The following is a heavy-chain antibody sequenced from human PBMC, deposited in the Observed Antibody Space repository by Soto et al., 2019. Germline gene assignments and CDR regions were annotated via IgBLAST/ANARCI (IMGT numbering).Heavy chain of an antibody. V-gene: IGHV4-59*01. CDR2: IYYSGST. D-gene: IGHD1-26*01. CDR1: GGSISSYH. Sequence: QVQLQESGPGLVKPSETLSLTCTVSGGSISSYHWSWIRQPPGKGLEWIGFIYYSGSTNYNPSLKSRVTISVDMSKNQFSLKVSSVTAADTAVYYCARGWEWFDPWGLGTLVTVSS. CDR3: ARGWEWFDP. J-gene: IGHJ5*02.